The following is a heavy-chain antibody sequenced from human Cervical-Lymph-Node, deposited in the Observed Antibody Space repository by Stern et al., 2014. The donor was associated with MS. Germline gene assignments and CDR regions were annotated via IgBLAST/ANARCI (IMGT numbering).Heavy chain of an antibody. CDR2: IWYDGSKK. CDR1: GFTFSDYG. Sequence: QLVQSGGGVVQPGSSLRLSCASSGFTFSDYGIHWVRQAPGKGLEWVAVIWYDGSKKYYGDSVKGRFTISRDNSKNTLYLQMSSLRAEDTAVYYCTRDPGTVTYYFDYWGQGTLVTVSS. CDR3: TRDPGTVTYYFDY. V-gene: IGHV3-33*01. J-gene: IGHJ4*02. D-gene: IGHD4-11*01.